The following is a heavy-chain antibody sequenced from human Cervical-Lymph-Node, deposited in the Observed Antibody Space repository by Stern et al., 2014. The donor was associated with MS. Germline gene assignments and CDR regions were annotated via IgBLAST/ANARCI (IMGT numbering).Heavy chain of an antibody. CDR3: AAERYTDGCCWFDT. CDR1: GYTFSAYT. CDR2: INSGDS. D-gene: IGHD5-18*01. J-gene: IGHJ5*02. Sequence: QLVESGPEVKKPGASVKVSCKASGYTFSAYTIQWVRQAPGKGLEWMGWINSGDSNYAQKLQERVTLTMDMSTSTAYMELSSLRSDDTAVYYCAAERYTDGCCWFDTWGQGSLVTVSS. V-gene: IGHV1-58*02.